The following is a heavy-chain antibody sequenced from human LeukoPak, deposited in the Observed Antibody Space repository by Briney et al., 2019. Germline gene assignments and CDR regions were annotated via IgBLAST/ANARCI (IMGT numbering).Heavy chain of an antibody. Sequence: GESLKISCKGSGYSFSSFWLGWVRQMPGKGLEWMGLIDPADSDSRYSPSFQGQVIFSVDKSTKTAYLQWSSLKASDTAMYYCARGGFARIWFDPWGQGTLVTVSS. D-gene: IGHD5-12*01. J-gene: IGHJ5*02. CDR3: ARGGFARIWFDP. V-gene: IGHV5-51*01. CDR1: GYSFSSFW. CDR2: IDPADSDS.